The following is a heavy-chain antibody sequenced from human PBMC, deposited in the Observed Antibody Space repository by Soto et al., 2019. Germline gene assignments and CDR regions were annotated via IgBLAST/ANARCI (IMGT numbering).Heavy chain of an antibody. J-gene: IGHJ4*02. CDR2: ICNSGTT. V-gene: IGHV4-59*08. D-gene: IGHD6-13*01. Sequence: SETLSLTCTVSGGSIRSYCWTWIRQPPGEGLEWIGCICNSGTTNYNPSLKSRVTISIDTHKNQFSLQLSSVTAADTAVYYCARLHIAAAGTDYWGQGTLVTVSS. CDR3: ARLHIAAAGTDY. CDR1: GGSIRSYC.